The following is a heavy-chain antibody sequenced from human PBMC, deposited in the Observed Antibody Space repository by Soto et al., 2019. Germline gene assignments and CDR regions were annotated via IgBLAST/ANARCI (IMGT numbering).Heavy chain of an antibody. V-gene: IGHV3-23*01. CDR3: AKDLGVAGHKGGTRGDYFDY. CDR1: GFTFSSYA. J-gene: IGHJ4*02. D-gene: IGHD6-19*01. Sequence: GGSLRLSCAASGFTFSSYAMNWVRQAPGKGLEWVSAISAGGDSTSYADSVKGRFTISRDSSQNTLYLQMSSLRAEDTAVYYCAKDLGVAGHKGGTRGDYFDYWGQGALVTVSS. CDR2: ISAGGDST.